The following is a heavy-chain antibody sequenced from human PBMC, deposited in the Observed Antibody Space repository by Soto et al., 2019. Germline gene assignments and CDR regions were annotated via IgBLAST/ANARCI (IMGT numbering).Heavy chain of an antibody. V-gene: IGHV3-11*01. CDR3: ARIWGGGGYALY. CDR1: GFTFSDFY. CDR2: ISSSGTTT. Sequence: QVQLVESGGGLVKPGGSLRLSCAASGFTFSDFYMSWIRQAPGKGLEWISYISSSGTTTYYTDSVKGRFTISRDNAKNSLYLQMKPLRDEDTAVYYCARIWGGGGYALYWGQGTLVTVSS. J-gene: IGHJ4*02. D-gene: IGHD2-8*01.